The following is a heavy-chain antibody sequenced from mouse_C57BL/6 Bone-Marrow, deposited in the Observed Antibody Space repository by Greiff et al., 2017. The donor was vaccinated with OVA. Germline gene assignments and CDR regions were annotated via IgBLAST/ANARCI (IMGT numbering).Heavy chain of an antibody. CDR2: ISDGGSYT. CDR1: GFTFSSYA. Sequence: EVKLVESGGGLVKPGGSLKLSCAASGFTFSSYAMSWVRQTPEKRLEWVATISDGGSYTYYPDNVKGRFTISRDNAKNNLYLQMSHLKSEDTAMYYCARDPPIYYDYDGFAYWGQGTLVTVSA. J-gene: IGHJ3*01. CDR3: ARDPPIYYDYDGFAY. D-gene: IGHD2-4*01. V-gene: IGHV5-4*01.